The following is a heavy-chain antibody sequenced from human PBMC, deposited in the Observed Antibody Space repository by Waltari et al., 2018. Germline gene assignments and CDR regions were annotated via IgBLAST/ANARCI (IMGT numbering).Heavy chain of an antibody. Sequence: VKPSETLSLTCTVSAASISSYYWSWIRQPPGKGLEWIAYIYFSGSTSYNPSLKSRVAISGDTSKKQFSLRLSSVTAADTAVYYCARGDTSNWFASYFDFWGQGILVSVSS. CDR2: IYFSGST. J-gene: IGHJ4*02. D-gene: IGHD3-10*01. V-gene: IGHV4-59*01. CDR1: AASISSYY. CDR3: ARGDTSNWFASYFDF.